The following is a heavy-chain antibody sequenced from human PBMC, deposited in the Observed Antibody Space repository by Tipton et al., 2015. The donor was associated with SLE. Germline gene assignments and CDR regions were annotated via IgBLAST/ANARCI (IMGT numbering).Heavy chain of an antibody. Sequence: QLVQSGAEVKKPGASVKVSCKASGYIFTNYDIIWVRQAPGQGLEWMGWISAYSGNAKFAQKFQDRVTMTTDTSTSTAYLDLRSLRSDDTAVYYCARGPLLQGVTLGWGQGTLVTVSS. D-gene: IGHD3-10*01. V-gene: IGHV1-18*01. CDR1: GYIFTNYD. CDR2: ISAYSGNA. J-gene: IGHJ4*01. CDR3: ARGPLLQGVTLG.